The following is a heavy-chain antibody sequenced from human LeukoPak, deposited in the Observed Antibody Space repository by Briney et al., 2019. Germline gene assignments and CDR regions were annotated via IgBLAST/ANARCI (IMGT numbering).Heavy chain of an antibody. Sequence: ASVKVSCKASGGTFSSYAISWVRQAPGQGLEWMGRIIPILGIANYAQKFRGRVTITADKSTSTAYMELSSLRSEDTAVYYCARSIEITINWFDPWGQGTLVTVSS. CDR2: IIPILGIA. V-gene: IGHV1-69*04. CDR3: ARSIEITINWFDP. D-gene: IGHD3-9*01. J-gene: IGHJ5*02. CDR1: GGTFSSYA.